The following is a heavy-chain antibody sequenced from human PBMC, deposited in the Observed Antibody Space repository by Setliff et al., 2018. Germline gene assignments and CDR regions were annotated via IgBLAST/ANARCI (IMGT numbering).Heavy chain of an antibody. CDR3: ARQIDYGDFQYFDY. CDR1: GGSISSSSYY. CDR2: IYYSGST. J-gene: IGHJ4*02. D-gene: IGHD4-17*01. Sequence: LSLTCTVSGGSISSSSYYWGWIRQPPGKGLEWIGSIYYSGSTYYNPSLKSRVTISVDTSKNQLSLKLNSVTAADTAVYYCARQIDYGDFQYFDYWGQGTLVTVSS. V-gene: IGHV4-39*01.